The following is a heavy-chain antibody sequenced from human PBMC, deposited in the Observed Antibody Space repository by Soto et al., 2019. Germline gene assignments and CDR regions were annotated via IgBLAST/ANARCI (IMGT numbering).Heavy chain of an antibody. J-gene: IGHJ4*02. Sequence: QVQLVQSGAEEKKPGASVKVSCKASGYTFTSYAMHWVRQAPGQRLEWMGWVNTGNGNTKYSQMLQGRITITRDTSASTAYLELSSLRSEDTAVYYCARWDTGYSYGLGYWGRGTLVTVSS. V-gene: IGHV1-3*04. CDR2: VNTGNGNT. D-gene: IGHD5-18*01. CDR3: ARWDTGYSYGLGY. CDR1: GYTFTSYA.